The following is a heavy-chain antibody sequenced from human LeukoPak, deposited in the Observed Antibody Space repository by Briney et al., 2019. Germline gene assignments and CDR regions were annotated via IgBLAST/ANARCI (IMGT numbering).Heavy chain of an antibody. CDR1: GYTFTGYY. CDR3: ATTSLKSAVIAALDY. D-gene: IGHD2-15*01. CDR2: ISLNSGGT. J-gene: IGHJ4*02. V-gene: IGHV1-2*02. Sequence: ASVKVSCKASGYTFTGYYMHWVRQAPGQGLEWMGWISLNSGGTNYAQKFQGRVTMTRDTSISTAYMELSRLRSDDTAVYYCATTSLKSAVIAALDYWGQGTLVTVSS.